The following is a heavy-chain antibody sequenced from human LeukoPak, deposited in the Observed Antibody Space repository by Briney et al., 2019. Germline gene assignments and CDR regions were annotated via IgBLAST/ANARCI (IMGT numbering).Heavy chain of an antibody. D-gene: IGHD3-16*02. CDR1: GFTFSTYN. CDR3: ASPAVWGELSLRY. V-gene: IGHV3-21*04. Sequence: PGGSLRLSCAASGFTFSTYNMNWVRQAPGKGLEWVSSISGSSSKTYYADSVKGRFTISRDNSKNTVYLQMNSLRAEDTAVYYCASPAVWGELSLRYWGQGTLVTVSS. J-gene: IGHJ4*02. CDR2: ISGSSSKT.